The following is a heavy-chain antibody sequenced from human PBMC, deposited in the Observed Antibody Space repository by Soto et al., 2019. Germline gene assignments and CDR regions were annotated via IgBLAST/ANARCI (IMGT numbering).Heavy chain of an antibody. J-gene: IGHJ6*02. CDR3: ARVGYYYYGMDV. CDR2: INSDGSST. Sequence: PGGSLRLSCAASGFTFSSYAMSWVRQAPGKGLVWVSRINSDGSSTSYADSVKGRFTISRDNAKNTLYLQMNSLRAEDTAVYYCARVGYYYYGMDVWGQGTTVTVSS. V-gene: IGHV3-74*01. CDR1: GFTFSSYA.